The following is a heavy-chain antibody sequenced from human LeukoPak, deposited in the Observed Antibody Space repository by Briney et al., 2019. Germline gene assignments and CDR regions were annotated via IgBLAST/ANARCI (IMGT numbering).Heavy chain of an antibody. V-gene: IGHV4-31*03. CDR1: GGSISSGGYY. Sequence: SETLSLTCTVSGGSISSGGYYWSWIRQHPGKGLEWIGYIFYSGRTYYNPSLESRITISQDMSKNQFSLKLRSVTAADTAVYYCARAPADSWFDPWGQGTLVTVSS. D-gene: IGHD2-2*01. J-gene: IGHJ5*02. CDR2: IFYSGRT. CDR3: ARAPADSWFDP.